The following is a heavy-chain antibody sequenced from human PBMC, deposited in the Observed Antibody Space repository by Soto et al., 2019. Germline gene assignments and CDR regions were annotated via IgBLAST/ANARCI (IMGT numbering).Heavy chain of an antibody. Sequence: PSQTLSLTCTVSGGSVSSGSYYWSWIRQPPGKGLEWIGYIYYSGSTNYNPSLKSRVTISVDTSKNQFSLKLSSVTAADTAVYYCLGGIAAAAPDYWGQGTLVTVSS. V-gene: IGHV4-61*01. J-gene: IGHJ4*02. CDR2: IYYSGST. CDR1: GGSVSSGSYY. CDR3: LGGIAAAAPDY. D-gene: IGHD6-13*01.